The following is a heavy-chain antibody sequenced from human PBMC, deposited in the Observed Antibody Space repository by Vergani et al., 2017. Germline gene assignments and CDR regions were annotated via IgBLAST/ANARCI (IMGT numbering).Heavy chain of an antibody. CDR2: VDPEDGET. D-gene: IGHD2-15*01. CDR1: GYTFTDYY. Sequence: EVQLVQSGAEVKKPGATVKISCKVSGYTFTDYYMHWVQQAPGKGLEWMGLVDPEDGETIYAEKFQGRVTITADTSTDTAYMELSSLRSEVTAVYYCATVRASGGSWRYYYYGMDVWGQGTTVTVSS. J-gene: IGHJ6*02. V-gene: IGHV1-69-2*01. CDR3: ATVRASGGSWRYYYYGMDV.